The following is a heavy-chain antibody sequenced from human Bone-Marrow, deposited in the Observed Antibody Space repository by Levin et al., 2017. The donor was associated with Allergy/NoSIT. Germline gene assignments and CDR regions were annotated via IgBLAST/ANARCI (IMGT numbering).Heavy chain of an antibody. CDR2: IRTRRYNYAT. Sequence: GESLKISCAASGFTFSDSAMHWVRQASGKGLEWLGRIRTRRYNYATGYALSLKGRFTISRDDSKNTTYLQINNLTVEDTAIYYCSTLFSHNSTDSWNFWGQGLQVTVSS. V-gene: IGHV3-73*01. D-gene: IGHD2-21*01. CDR3: STLFSHNSTDSWNF. CDR1: GFTFSDSA. J-gene: IGHJ4*02.